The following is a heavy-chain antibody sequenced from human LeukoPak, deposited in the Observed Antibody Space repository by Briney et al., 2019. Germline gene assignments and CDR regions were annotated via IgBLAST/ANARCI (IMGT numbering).Heavy chain of an antibody. J-gene: IGHJ5*02. V-gene: IGHV3-66*01. CDR1: GFTVSSNY. D-gene: IGHD6-13*01. CDR2: IYSSGST. CDR3: ARAGWYSSYINWFDP. Sequence: GGSLRLSCAASGFTVSSNYMSWVREAPGKGLGWVSGIYSSGSTYYADSVKGRFTIYRDNSKNTLYLQMNSLRDEDTAVYYCARAGWYSSYINWFDPWGQGTLVTVSS.